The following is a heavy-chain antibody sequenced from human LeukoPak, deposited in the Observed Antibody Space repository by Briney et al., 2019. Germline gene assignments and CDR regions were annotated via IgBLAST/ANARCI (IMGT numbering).Heavy chain of an antibody. D-gene: IGHD1-26*01. J-gene: IGHJ4*02. Sequence: IPSETLSLTCTVSGYSISSGYYWGWIRQPPGKGLEWIGSIYHSGSTYYNPSLKSRVTISVDTSKNQFSPKLSSVTAADTAVYYCARDLVGANFDYWGQGTLVTVSS. V-gene: IGHV4-38-2*02. CDR2: IYHSGST. CDR1: GYSISSGYY. CDR3: ARDLVGANFDY.